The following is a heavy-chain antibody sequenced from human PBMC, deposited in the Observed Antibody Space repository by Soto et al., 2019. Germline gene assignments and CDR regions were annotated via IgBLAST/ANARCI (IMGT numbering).Heavy chain of an antibody. CDR1: GGSISSYY. V-gene: IGHV4-59*01. J-gene: IGHJ4*02. CDR3: ASAYGGYPAY. D-gene: IGHD4-17*01. CDR2: IYYSGST. Sequence: SETLSLTCTVSGGSISSYYWSWIRQPPGKGLEWIGYIYYSGSTNYNPSLKSRVTISVDTSKNQFSLKLSSVTAADTAAYYCASAYGGYPAYWGQGALVTVSA.